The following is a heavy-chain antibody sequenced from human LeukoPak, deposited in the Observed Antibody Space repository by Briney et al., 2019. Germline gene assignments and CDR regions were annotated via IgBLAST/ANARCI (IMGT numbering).Heavy chain of an antibody. CDR1: GFTFSHDG. D-gene: IGHD4-11*01. CDR2: IWSDGTNR. Sequence: GGSLRFSCATSGFTFSHDGMHWVRQAPGKGLEWVAVIWSDGTNRYYGDPVKGRFTISRDNFQRTVYLQMDNLRAEETAVYYCAKDAQRGFDYSNSLDKWGQGTLVTVSS. J-gene: IGHJ4*02. CDR3: AKDAQRGFDYSNSLDK. V-gene: IGHV3-33*06.